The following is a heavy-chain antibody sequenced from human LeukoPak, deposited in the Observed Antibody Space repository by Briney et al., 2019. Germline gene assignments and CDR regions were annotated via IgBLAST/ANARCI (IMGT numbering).Heavy chain of an antibody. CDR3: AKGGYSSGWYMAGDAFDI. J-gene: IGHJ3*02. Sequence: PGGSLRLSCAASRFTFSSYGMHWVRRAPGKGLEWVSDINWSSGSIGYADSVRGRFTISRDNAKNALYLQMNSLRAEDTALYYCAKGGYSSGWYMAGDAFDIWGQGTMVIVSS. CDR1: RFTFSSYG. CDR2: INWSSGSI. D-gene: IGHD6-19*01. V-gene: IGHV3-9*01.